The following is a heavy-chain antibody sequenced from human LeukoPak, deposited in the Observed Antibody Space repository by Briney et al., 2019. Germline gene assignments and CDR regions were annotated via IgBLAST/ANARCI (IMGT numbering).Heavy chain of an antibody. CDR1: GYSFTSYW. J-gene: IGHJ6*02. CDR2: IYPGDSDT. Sequence: GESLKISCKGSGYSFTSYWIGWVRQMPGKGLEWMGIIYPGDSDTRYSPSFQGQVTISADKSISTAYLQWSSLKASDTAMYYCARQPTYYYDSSGYSAYYYYGMDVWGQGTTVTVSS. CDR3: ARQPTYYYDSSGYSAYYYYGMDV. D-gene: IGHD3-22*01. V-gene: IGHV5-51*01.